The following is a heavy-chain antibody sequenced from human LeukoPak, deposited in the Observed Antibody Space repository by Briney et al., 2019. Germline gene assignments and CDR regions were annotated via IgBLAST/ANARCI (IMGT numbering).Heavy chain of an antibody. CDR1: GYTLTELS. V-gene: IGHV1-24*01. Sequence: ASVKVSCKVSGYTLTELSMHWVRQAPGKGLEWMGGFDPEDGETIYAQKFQGRVTMTEDTSTDTAYMELSSLRSEDTAVYYCATGTYYDFWSGKDPTPYYYGMDVWGQGATVTVSS. CDR3: ATGTYYDFWSGKDPTPYYYGMDV. J-gene: IGHJ6*02. CDR2: FDPEDGET. D-gene: IGHD3-3*01.